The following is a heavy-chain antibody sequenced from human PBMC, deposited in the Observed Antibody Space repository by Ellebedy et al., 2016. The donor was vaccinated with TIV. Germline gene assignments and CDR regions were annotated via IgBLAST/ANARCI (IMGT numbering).Heavy chain of an antibody. V-gene: IGHV3-33*01. Sequence: GESLKISCAASGFTFSSYGMHWVRQAPGKGLEWVAVIWYDGSNKYYAHSVKGRFTISRDNSKNTLYLQMNSLSAEDTAVYYCARGGMEPLVQVYWGQGTLVTVSS. CDR1: GFTFSSYG. CDR2: IWYDGSNK. D-gene: IGHD6-6*01. J-gene: IGHJ4*02. CDR3: ARGGMEPLVQVY.